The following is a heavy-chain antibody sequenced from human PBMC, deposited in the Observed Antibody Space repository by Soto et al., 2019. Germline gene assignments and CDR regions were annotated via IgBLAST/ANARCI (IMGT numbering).Heavy chain of an antibody. CDR3: ARGAVAGKLHYYGMDF. D-gene: IGHD6-19*01. J-gene: IGHJ6*01. Sequence: EVQLVESGGGLVKPGGSLRLSCAASGFTFSSYSMNWVRQAPGKGLEWVSSISSSSSYIYYADSVKGRFTISRDNAKNSLYLQLNSRRAEDTAVYYCARGAVAGKLHYYGMDFWGQGTTVTFSS. V-gene: IGHV3-21*01. CDR2: ISSSSSYI. CDR1: GFTFSSYS.